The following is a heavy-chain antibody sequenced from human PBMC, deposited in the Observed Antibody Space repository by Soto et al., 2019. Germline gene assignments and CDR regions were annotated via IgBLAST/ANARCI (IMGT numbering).Heavy chain of an antibody. CDR1: GFTFSSYA. J-gene: IGHJ3*02. CDR2: ISGSGGST. V-gene: IGHV3-23*01. D-gene: IGHD6-19*01. Sequence: GGSLRLSCAASGFTFSSYAMSWVRQAPGKGLEWVSVISGSGGSTHYADSVKGRSTISRDNSKNTLHLQVNSLRGEDTAVYYCTTQYSSGWYVAFDIWGQGTMVTVSS. CDR3: TTQYSSGWYVAFDI.